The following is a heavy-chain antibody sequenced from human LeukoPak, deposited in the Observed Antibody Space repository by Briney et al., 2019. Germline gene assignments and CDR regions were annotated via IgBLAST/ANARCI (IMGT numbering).Heavy chain of an antibody. CDR1: GYTFTSYY. Sequence: GASVKVSCKASGYTFTSYYMHWVRQAPGQGLEWMGIINPSGGSTSYAQKFQGRVTMTRDTSTSTVYMELSSLRSEDTAVYYCARDPYFYVWGSYRSYFDYWGQGTLVTVSS. CDR3: ARDPYFYVWGSYRSYFDY. CDR2: INPSGGST. D-gene: IGHD3-16*02. J-gene: IGHJ4*02. V-gene: IGHV1-46*01.